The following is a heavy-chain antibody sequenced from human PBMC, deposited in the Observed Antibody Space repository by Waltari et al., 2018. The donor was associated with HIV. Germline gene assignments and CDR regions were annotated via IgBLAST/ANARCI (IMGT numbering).Heavy chain of an antibody. Sequence: EGELVESGGGWVLPGGSLRLSCAGTGLIFCDYAMSWGRQAPGEEMECVSGTCGAGEDAYCADSVNGRFTISRDHSKKTLHFQMNSLRAEDTAVYYCAKDHFARNSLWDAFDIWGQGTMVTASS. J-gene: IGHJ3*02. CDR1: GLIFCDYA. CDR2: TCGAGEDA. V-gene: IGHV3-23*04. CDR3: AKDHFARNSLWDAFDI. D-gene: IGHD2-21*01.